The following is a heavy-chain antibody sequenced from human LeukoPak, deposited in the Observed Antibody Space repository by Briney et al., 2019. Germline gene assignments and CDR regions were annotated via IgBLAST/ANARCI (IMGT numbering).Heavy chain of an antibody. J-gene: IGHJ4*02. CDR3: AREVSEGFDF. D-gene: IGHD3-22*01. V-gene: IGHV3-21*01. CDR1: GFTFSGYS. CDR2: FGTRSTSV. Sequence: GGSLRLFCTASGFTFSGYSMNWIRQAPGKGLEWVSSFGTRSTSVYHAGSVKGRFAISGDNAKNSLYLQMNSLRAEDTALYYCAREVSEGFDFWGQGTLVTVSS.